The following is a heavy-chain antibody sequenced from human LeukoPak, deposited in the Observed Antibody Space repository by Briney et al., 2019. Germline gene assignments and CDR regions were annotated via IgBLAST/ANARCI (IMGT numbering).Heavy chain of an antibody. J-gene: IGHJ5*02. D-gene: IGHD6-13*01. CDR3: ARGRYSSSWYFDP. V-gene: IGHV3-48*04. Sequence: GGSLRLSCAASGFTFSSYIMNWVRPAPGKGLEWVSYISSSSRTVYYAHSVKGRFTISRDDAENSLYLQMNSLSAEDMAVYYCARGRYSSSWYFDPWGQGTLVTVSS. CDR2: ISSSSRTV. CDR1: GFTFSSYI.